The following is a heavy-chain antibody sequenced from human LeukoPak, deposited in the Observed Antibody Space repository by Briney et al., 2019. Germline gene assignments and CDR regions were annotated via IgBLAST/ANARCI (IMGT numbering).Heavy chain of an antibody. CDR2: MFYSGTT. J-gene: IGHJ4*02. V-gene: IGHV4-61*01. Sequence: SVTLFVTGAVARGSVISGSYYCNWIRQPPGKGLECIGYMFYSGTTNYNPSLKSRLTISIDTSKNQISLKLSSVSAADTAVYYCARGRYGDYPPFDFWGQGTLVTVSS. CDR1: RGSVISGSYY. CDR3: ARGRYGDYPPFDF. D-gene: IGHD4-17*01.